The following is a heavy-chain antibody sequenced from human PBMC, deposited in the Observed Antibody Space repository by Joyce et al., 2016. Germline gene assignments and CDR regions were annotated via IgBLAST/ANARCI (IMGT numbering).Heavy chain of an antibody. CDR1: GFTFSSSE. Sequence: EVHLVESGGGLVQPGGSLRLSCAASGFTFSSSEMNWVRQAPGKGLEWVSYISGGGSIVYYTDSVEGRFTISRDNARNSLYLQMNSLRVEDTAIYYCATDLGSRRNNAEHFHQWGQGTLVTVSS. CDR2: ISGGGSIV. CDR3: ATDLGSRRNNAEHFHQ. D-gene: IGHD3-10*01. J-gene: IGHJ1*01. V-gene: IGHV3-48*03.